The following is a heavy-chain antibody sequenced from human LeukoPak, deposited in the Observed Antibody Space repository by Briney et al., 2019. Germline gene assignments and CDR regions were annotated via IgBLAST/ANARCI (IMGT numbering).Heavy chain of an antibody. Sequence: ASVKVSCKASGYTFTSYDINWVRQAPGQGLEWMGIINPSGGSTSYAQKFQGRVTMTRDTSTSTVYMELSSLRSEDTAVYYCARPVSDFWSGYYRDWFDPWGQGTLVTVSS. CDR3: ARPVSDFWSGYYRDWFDP. D-gene: IGHD3-3*01. CDR1: GYTFTSYD. CDR2: INPSGGST. V-gene: IGHV1-46*01. J-gene: IGHJ5*02.